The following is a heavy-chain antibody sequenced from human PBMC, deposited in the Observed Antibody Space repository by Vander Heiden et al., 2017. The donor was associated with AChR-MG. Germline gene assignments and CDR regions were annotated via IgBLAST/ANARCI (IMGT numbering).Heavy chain of an antibody. CDR2: IWYDGSNK. J-gene: IGHJ4*02. Sequence: QVQLVESGGGVVQPGRSLRLPCAASGFTFSSYGMHWVRQAPGKGLEWVAVIWYDGSNKYYADSVKGRFTISRDNSKNTLYLQMNSLRAEDTAVYYCARDMPPYSSSPRGYFDYWGQGTLVTVSS. CDR3: ARDMPPYSSSPRGYFDY. V-gene: IGHV3-33*01. D-gene: IGHD6-6*01. CDR1: GFTFSSYG.